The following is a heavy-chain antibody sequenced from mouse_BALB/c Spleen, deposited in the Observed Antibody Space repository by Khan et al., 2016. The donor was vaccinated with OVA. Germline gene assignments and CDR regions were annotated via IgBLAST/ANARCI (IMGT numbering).Heavy chain of an antibody. D-gene: IGHD1-1*02. J-gene: IGHJ2*01. CDR3: AREGWGY. CDR1: GFTFSSFG. Sequence: EVQRVESGGGLVQPGGSRKLSCAASGFTFSSFGMHWVRQAPEKGLEWVAYISSGSSTIYYADTVKGRFTISRDNPKSTLFLQMTSLRSEDTAMYYCAREGWGYWCQGTTLTVAS. V-gene: IGHV5-17*02. CDR2: ISSGSSTI.